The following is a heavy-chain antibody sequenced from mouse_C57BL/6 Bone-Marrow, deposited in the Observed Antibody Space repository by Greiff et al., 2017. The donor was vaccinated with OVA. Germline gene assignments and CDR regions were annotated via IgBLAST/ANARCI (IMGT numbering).Heavy chain of an antibody. V-gene: IGHV1-81*01. Sequence: QVQLKQSGAELARPGASVKLSCKASGYTFTSYGISWVKQRTGQGLEWIGEIYPRSGNTYYNEKFKGKATLTADKSSSTAYMELRSLTSEDSAVYFCARKDYPWFDVWGTGTTVTVSS. CDR2: IYPRSGNT. J-gene: IGHJ1*03. D-gene: IGHD2-4*01. CDR3: ARKDYPWFDV. CDR1: GYTFTSYG.